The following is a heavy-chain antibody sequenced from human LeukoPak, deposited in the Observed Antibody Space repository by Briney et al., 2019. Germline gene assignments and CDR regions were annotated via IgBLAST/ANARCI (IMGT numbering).Heavy chain of an antibody. Sequence: PSETLSLTCTVSGGSISSSSYYWGWIRQPPGKGLEWIGSIYYSGSTYYNPSLKSRVTISVDTSKNQFSLKLSSVTAADTAVYYCARKLLEKTSTTGGQGTLVTVSS. CDR2: IYYSGST. J-gene: IGHJ4*02. V-gene: IGHV4-39*07. CDR3: ARKLLEKTSTT. D-gene: IGHD1-14*01. CDR1: GGSISSSSYY.